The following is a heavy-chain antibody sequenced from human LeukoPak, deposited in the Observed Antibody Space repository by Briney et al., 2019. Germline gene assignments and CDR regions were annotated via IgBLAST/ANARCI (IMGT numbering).Heavy chain of an antibody. V-gene: IGHV3-74*01. CDR3: ARQYSTLSEFDY. D-gene: IGHD2/OR15-2a*01. Sequence: HPGGSLRLSCAASGVSFSTTWMHWVRQAPGKGLMWVSHVSSDGSRTYADSVKGRFTVSRDNNKDMVYLQMSSLRAEDTAVYYCARQYSTLSEFDYWGQGTLVTVSS. CDR2: VSSDGSR. CDR1: GVSFSTTW. J-gene: IGHJ4*02.